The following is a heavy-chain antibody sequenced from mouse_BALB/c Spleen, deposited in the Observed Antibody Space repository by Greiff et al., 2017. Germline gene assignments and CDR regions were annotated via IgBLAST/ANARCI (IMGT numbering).Heavy chain of an antibody. CDR1: GYSFTGYN. D-gene: IGHD1-2*01. V-gene: IGHV1-39*01. J-gene: IGHJ1*01. CDR2: IDPYYGGT. Sequence: EVKLQESGPELEKPGASVKISCKASGYSFTGYNMNWVKQSNGKSLEWIGNIDPYYGGTSYNQKFKGKATLTVDKSSSTAYMQLKSLTSEDSAVYYCARGGTTATRSYFDVWGAGTTVTVSS. CDR3: ARGGTTATRSYFDV.